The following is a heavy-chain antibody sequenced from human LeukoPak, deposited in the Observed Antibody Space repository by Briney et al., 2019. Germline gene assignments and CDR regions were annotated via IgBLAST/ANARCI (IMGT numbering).Heavy chain of an antibody. D-gene: IGHD3-9*01. J-gene: IGHJ4*02. Sequence: ASVKVSCKASGYTFTSYGISWVRQAPGQGLEWMGWISAYNGNTNYAQKLQGRVTMTTDASTSTAYMELRSLRSDDTAVYYCARDGYFDWLLYHFDYWGQGTLVTVSS. V-gene: IGHV1-18*01. CDR2: ISAYNGNT. CDR1: GYTFTSYG. CDR3: ARDGYFDWLLYHFDY.